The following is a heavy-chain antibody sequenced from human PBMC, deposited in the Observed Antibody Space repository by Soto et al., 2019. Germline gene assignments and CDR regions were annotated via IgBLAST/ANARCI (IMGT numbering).Heavy chain of an antibody. CDR2: VYYRGRS. Sequence: SETLSLTCTVSGGSVINSNYYWGWIHQSPGKGLEWIGSVYYRGRSYSKSSVKSRVTISVDTSKNQFSLNLNSVTASDTAVYYCVSQRTSVLTQAYFDYWGPGALVTVSS. CDR3: VSQRTSVLTQAYFDY. J-gene: IGHJ4*02. D-gene: IGHD7-27*01. V-gene: IGHV4-39*01. CDR1: GGSVINSNYY.